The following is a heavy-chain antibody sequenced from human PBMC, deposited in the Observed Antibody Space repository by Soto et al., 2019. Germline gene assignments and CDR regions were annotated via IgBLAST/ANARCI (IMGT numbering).Heavy chain of an antibody. D-gene: IGHD2-15*01. Sequence: ASVKVSCKASGYTFTSYGISWVRQAPGQGLEWMGWTSAYNGNTNYAQKLQGRVTMTTDTSTSTAYMELRSLRSDDTAVYYCARGYCSGGSCYSGYCYYYYMDVWGKGTTVTVSS. CDR2: TSAYNGNT. V-gene: IGHV1-18*01. CDR3: ARGYCSGGSCYSGYCYYYYMDV. CDR1: GYTFTSYG. J-gene: IGHJ6*03.